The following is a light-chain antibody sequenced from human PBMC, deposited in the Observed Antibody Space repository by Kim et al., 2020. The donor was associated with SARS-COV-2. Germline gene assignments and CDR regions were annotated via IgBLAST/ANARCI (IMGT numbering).Light chain of an antibody. V-gene: IGLV3-19*01. CDR2: GKY. CDR1: SLRTYY. Sequence: SSELTQDPAVSVALGQTVTITCQGDSLRTYYASWYQQKPGQAPVLVVYGKYNRPSGIPDRLSGSSSTDTSSLTITGAQAEDEADYYCNSRDSTATHWVFGGGTQLTVL. J-gene: IGLJ3*02. CDR3: NSRDSTATHWV.